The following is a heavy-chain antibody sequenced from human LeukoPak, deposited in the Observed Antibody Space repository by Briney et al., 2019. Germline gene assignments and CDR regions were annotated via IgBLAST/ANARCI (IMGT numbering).Heavy chain of an antibody. J-gene: IGHJ5*02. CDR2: IYYSGST. CDR3: ARLATTRWFDP. CDR1: GGSISSYY. V-gene: IGHV4-59*01. D-gene: IGHD1-26*01. Sequence: SETLSLTCTVSGGSISSYYWSWIRQPPGEGLEWIGYIYYSGSTNYNPSLKSRVTISVDTSKNQFSLKLSSVTAADTAVYYCARLATTRWFDPWGQGTLVTVSS.